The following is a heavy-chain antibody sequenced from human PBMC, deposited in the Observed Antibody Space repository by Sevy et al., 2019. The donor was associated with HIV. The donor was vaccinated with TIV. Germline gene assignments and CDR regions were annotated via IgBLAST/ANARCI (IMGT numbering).Heavy chain of an antibody. CDR3: ARDSSSWYNYPYYMDV. CDR1: GYFIRNGYC. Sequence: SETLSLTCSVSGYFIRNGYCWGWIRQPPGKGLQWIANIDHSGTTNYNPSLKRRVTISVDTSKNQVSLKLSSVTAADTVVYYCARDSSSWYNYPYYMDVWGKGTTVTVSS. V-gene: IGHV4-38-2*02. J-gene: IGHJ6*03. CDR2: IDHSGTT. D-gene: IGHD6-13*01.